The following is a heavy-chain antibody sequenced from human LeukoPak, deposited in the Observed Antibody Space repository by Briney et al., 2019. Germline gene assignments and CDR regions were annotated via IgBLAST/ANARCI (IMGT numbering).Heavy chain of an antibody. J-gene: IGHJ6*02. D-gene: IGHD3-16*01. CDR3: ARRLPYGMDV. Sequence: SETLSLTCAVYGGSFSGYYWSWIRQPPGKGLEWIGEINHSGSTNYNPSLKSRVTISVDKSKNQFSLKLSSVTAADTAVYYCARRLPYGMDVWGQGTTVTVSS. V-gene: IGHV4-34*01. CDR1: GGSFSGYY. CDR2: INHSGST.